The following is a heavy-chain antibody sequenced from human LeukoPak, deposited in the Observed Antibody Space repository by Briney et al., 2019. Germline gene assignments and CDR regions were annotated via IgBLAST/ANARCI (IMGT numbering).Heavy chain of an antibody. CDR1: GGSISSGGYY. CDR3: ASGGGWYWSFDY. J-gene: IGHJ4*02. D-gene: IGHD6-19*01. Sequence: PSQTLSLTCTVSGGSISSGGYYWSWIRQLPGTGLEWIGYIYHSGSTNYHPSLKSRVIISIDTSKNQFSLNLNSVTAADTAVYYCASGGGWYWSFDYWGQGTLVTVSS. V-gene: IGHV4-31*03. CDR2: IYHSGST.